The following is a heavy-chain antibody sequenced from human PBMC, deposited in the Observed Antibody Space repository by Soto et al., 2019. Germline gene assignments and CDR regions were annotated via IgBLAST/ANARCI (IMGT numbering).Heavy chain of an antibody. CDR2: INPSGGST. Sequence: QVQLVQSGAEVKKPGASVMVSCKASGYTFTSYYMHWVRQAPGQGLEWMGIINPSGGSTSYAQKCQGRVTMTRDTSTSTVYMELSSLRSEDTAVYYCARERGYSGSYVGIDYWGQGTLVTVSS. D-gene: IGHD1-26*01. CDR3: ARERGYSGSYVGIDY. V-gene: IGHV1-46*01. J-gene: IGHJ4*02. CDR1: GYTFTSYY.